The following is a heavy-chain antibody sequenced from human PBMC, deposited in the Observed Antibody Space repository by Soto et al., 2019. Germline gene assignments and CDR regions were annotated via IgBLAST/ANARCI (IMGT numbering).Heavy chain of an antibody. CDR3: ARESEDLTSNFDY. J-gene: IGHJ4*02. V-gene: IGHV3-21*06. CDR1: GFIFTRYS. Sequence: GGSLSLSCAASGFIFTRYSMNWVRQAPGKGLEWVSSISITTNYIYYGDSMKGRFTISRDNAKNPLYLEMNSLRAEDTAVYYCARESEDLTSNFDYWGQGTLVTVSS. CDR2: ISITTNYI.